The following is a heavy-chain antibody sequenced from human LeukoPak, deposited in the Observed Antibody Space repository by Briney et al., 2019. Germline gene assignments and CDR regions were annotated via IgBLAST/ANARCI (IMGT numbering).Heavy chain of an antibody. V-gene: IGHV5-51*01. CDR3: ARGDSYSSSWFGALYYFDY. J-gene: IGHJ4*02. CDR1: GYSFTSYW. Sequence: GESLKISCKGSGYSFTSYWIGWVRQMPGKGLEWMGIIYPGDSDTRYSPSFQGQVTISADKSISTAYLQWSSLKASDTAMYYCARGDSYSSSWFGALYYFDYWGQGTLDTVSS. D-gene: IGHD6-13*01. CDR2: IYPGDSDT.